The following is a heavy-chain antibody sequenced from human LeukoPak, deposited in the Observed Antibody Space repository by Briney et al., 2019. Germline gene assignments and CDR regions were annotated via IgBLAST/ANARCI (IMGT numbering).Heavy chain of an antibody. CDR2: LYSGGDK. CDR3: ARDRRALDAFDI. V-gene: IGHV3-53*01. Sequence: GGSLRLPCAASGFTFSSYAMSWVRQAPGKGLEWVSVLYSGGDKYYADSVKGRFTISRDNSKNTLYLQMNSLRAEDTAVYYCARDRRALDAFDIWGQGTMVTVSS. CDR1: GFTFSSYA. J-gene: IGHJ3*02. D-gene: IGHD3-3*02.